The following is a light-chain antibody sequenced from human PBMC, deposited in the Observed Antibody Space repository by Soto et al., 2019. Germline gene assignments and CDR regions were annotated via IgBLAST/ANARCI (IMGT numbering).Light chain of an antibody. CDR1: QGIRND. CDR3: LQKYFYPCT. J-gene: IGKJ3*01. Sequence: AIQMTQSPSSLSASVGDRVTITCRASQGIRNDLDWFQQKPGKAPKLLIYAASNLQSGVPARFSGSGSGTDFTLTISSLQPEDFATYYCLQKYFYPCTVGPGTKVDSK. V-gene: IGKV1-6*01. CDR2: AAS.